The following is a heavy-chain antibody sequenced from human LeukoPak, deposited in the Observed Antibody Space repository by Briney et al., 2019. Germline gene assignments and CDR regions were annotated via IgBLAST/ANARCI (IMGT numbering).Heavy chain of an antibody. CDR2: IYASEST. D-gene: IGHD1-26*01. CDR1: GASISSYY. V-gene: IGHV4-4*07. J-gene: IGHJ4*02. CDR3: ASYSGSYAYYGY. Sequence: SETLSLTCTVSGASISSYYWSWIRQPAGKGLEWIGRIYASESTNYNPSLKSRVTMSVDTSKNQFPLKLSSVTAADTAVYYCASYSGSYAYYGYWGQGTLVTVSS.